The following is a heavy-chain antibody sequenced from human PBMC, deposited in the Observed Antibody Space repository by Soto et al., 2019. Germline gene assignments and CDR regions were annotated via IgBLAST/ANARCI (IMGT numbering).Heavy chain of an antibody. CDR2: IHASGSI. D-gene: IGHD3-22*01. CDR1: GGSISSDDYY. Sequence: SETLSLTCPVSGGSISSDDYYWSWIRQAPGRGLEWIGYIHASGSIYYNPSLKSRATMSIDTAGNQFSLKVSSVTVADTAVYYCARDLDGLHDDTSGPFPRPGWGQGTLVT. CDR3: ARDLDGLHDDTSGPFPRPG. J-gene: IGHJ1*01. V-gene: IGHV4-30-4*01.